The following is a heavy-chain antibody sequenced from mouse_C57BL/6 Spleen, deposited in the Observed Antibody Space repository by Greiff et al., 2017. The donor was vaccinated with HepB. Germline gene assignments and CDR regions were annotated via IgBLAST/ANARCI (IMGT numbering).Heavy chain of an antibody. D-gene: IGHD1-1*01. V-gene: IGHV3-6*01. CDR3: ARGGYYGSNAMDY. CDR2: ISYDGSN. J-gene: IGHJ4*01. Sequence: EVKLVESGPGLVKPSQSLSLTCSVTGYSITSGYYWNWIRQFPGNKLEWMGYISYDGSNNYNPSLKNRISITRDTSKNQFFLKLNSVTTEDTATYDCARGGYYGSNAMDYWGQGTSVTVSS. CDR1: GYSITSGYY.